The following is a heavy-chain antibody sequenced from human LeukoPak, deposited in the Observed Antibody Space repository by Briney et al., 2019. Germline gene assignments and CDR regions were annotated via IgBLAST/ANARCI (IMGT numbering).Heavy chain of an antibody. CDR3: ARDSSGWYYFDY. CDR1: GFTFHIYA. V-gene: IGHV3-23*01. Sequence: GGSLRLSCAASGFTFHIYAMNWVRQAPGKGLEWVSAINGGGYGTYYADSVRGRFTIYRDNSKNTLYPQMNSLRAEDTAVYYCARDSSGWYYFDYWGQGILVTVSS. D-gene: IGHD6-19*01. CDR2: INGGGYGT. J-gene: IGHJ4*02.